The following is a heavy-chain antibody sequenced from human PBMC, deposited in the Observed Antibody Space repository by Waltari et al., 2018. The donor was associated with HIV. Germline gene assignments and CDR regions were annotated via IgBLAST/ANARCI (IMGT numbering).Heavy chain of an antibody. J-gene: IGHJ4*02. CDR1: GFLFRVAH. Sequence: QVQLVQSGSEVQHLGASVTVSCQASGFLFRVAHFTWVRQAPGQWFAWLGWISASNENTKFAQRLQGRVTMTTDTITRTAYIEVRNFMSDDTAIYYCARLSSDSGTSHFDSWGQGTPVIVS. CDR2: ISASNENT. D-gene: IGHD3-10*01. CDR3: ARLSSDSGTSHFDS. V-gene: IGHV1-18*01.